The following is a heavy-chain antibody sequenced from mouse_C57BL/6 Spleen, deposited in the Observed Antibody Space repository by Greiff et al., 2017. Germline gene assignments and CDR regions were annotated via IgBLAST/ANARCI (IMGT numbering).Heavy chain of an antibody. V-gene: IGHV5-4*03. Sequence: EVMLVESGGGLVKPGGSLKLSCAASGFTFSSYAMSWVRQTPEKRLEWVATISDGGSYTYYPDNVKGRFTISRDNAKNTLYLQMSHLKSEDTAMYYCASDRVQLQDSDDCGGQSTPLAFSS. CDR1: GFTFSSYA. CDR2: ISDGGSYT. J-gene: IGHJ2*01. D-gene: IGHD4-1*02. CDR3: ASDRVQLQDSDDC.